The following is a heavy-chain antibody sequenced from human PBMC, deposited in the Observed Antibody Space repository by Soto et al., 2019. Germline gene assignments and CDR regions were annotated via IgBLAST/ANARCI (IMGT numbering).Heavy chain of an antibody. CDR2: ISGSGGST. J-gene: IGHJ4*02. CDR1: GCTFSSYA. CDR3: AKTAPHIVVVVAAKSLPFHC. V-gene: IGHV3-23*01. Sequence: GVSLRLSCAASGCTFSSYAMSWVRQSPGKGLEWDSAISGSGGSTYYADSVKGRFNISRDNSKNTLYLQMNSLRAEDTAVYYCAKTAPHIVVVVAAKSLPFHCWGQATLVTVSS. D-gene: IGHD2-15*01.